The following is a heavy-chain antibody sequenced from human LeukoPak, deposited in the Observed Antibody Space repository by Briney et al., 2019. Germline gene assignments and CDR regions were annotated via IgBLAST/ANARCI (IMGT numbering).Heavy chain of an antibody. CDR2: ISSSSSTI. J-gene: IGHJ4*02. D-gene: IGHD3-10*01. CDR3: ARDDGYYYGSGSYSSLDY. CDR1: GFTFSSYS. Sequence: QAGGSLRLSCAASGFTFSSYSMNWVRQAPGKGLEWVSYISSSSSTIYYADSVKGRFTTSRDNAKNSLYLQMNSLRAEDTAVYYCARDDGYYYGSGSYSSLDYWGQGTLVTVSS. V-gene: IGHV3-48*01.